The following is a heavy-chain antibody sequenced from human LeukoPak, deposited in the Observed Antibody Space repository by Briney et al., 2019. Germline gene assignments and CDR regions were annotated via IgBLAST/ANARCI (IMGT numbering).Heavy chain of an antibody. Sequence: GGPLRLSCAASGFTFSSYGMHWVRQAPGKGLEWVANIKQDGSEKYYVDSVKGRFTISRDNAKNSLYLQMNSLRAEDTAVYYCARYYYGQDYWGQGTLVTVSS. J-gene: IGHJ4*02. CDR1: GFTFSSYG. V-gene: IGHV3-7*01. CDR2: IKQDGSEK. CDR3: ARYYYGQDY. D-gene: IGHD3-10*01.